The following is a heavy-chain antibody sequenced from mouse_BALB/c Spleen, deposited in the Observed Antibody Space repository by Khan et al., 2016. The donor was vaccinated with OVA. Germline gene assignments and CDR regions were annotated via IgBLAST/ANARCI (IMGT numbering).Heavy chain of an antibody. J-gene: IGHJ3*01. V-gene: IGHV3-2*02. Sequence: EVQLQQSGPGLVKPSQSLSLTCTVTGYSITSEYAWNWIRQSPGNKLELMGYITYSGNTRFTPSFKSRTSITRDTSKNQFFLQLNSVTNEDTAAYYGARKDYYEYDPLHYWGQGTLVTVSA. CDR2: ITYSGNT. D-gene: IGHD2-4*01. CDR1: GYSITSEYA. CDR3: ARKDYYEYDPLHY.